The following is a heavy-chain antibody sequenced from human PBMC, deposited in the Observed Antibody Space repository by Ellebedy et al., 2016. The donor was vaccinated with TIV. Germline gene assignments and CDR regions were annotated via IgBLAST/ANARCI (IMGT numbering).Heavy chain of an antibody. Sequence: AASVKVSCKASGYTFSSYYMHWVRQAPGQGLEWMGIINPSGGTTTYAQNLQGRVTMTRDTSTTTVYMELSSLRSDDTAVYYCAIYSRLDYWGQGTLVTVSS. CDR2: INPSGGTT. D-gene: IGHD2-15*01. CDR3: AIYSRLDY. CDR1: GYTFSSYY. J-gene: IGHJ4*02. V-gene: IGHV1-46*04.